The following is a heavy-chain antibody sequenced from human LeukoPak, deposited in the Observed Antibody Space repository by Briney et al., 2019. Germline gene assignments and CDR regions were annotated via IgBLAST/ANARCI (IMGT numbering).Heavy chain of an antibody. V-gene: IGHV1-69*13. Sequence: SVKVSCKASGGTFSSYAISWVRQAPGQGLEWMGGIIPIFGTANYAQKFQGRVTIAADESTSTAYMELSSLRSEDTAVYYCASYSREFYDSSGYYYRSYFDYWGQGTLVTVSS. CDR2: IIPIFGTA. CDR1: GGTFSSYA. J-gene: IGHJ4*02. D-gene: IGHD3-22*01. CDR3: ASYSREFYDSSGYYYRSYFDY.